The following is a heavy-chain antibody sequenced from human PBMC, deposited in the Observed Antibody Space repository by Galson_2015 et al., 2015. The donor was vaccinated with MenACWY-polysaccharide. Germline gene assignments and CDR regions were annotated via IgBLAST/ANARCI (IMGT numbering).Heavy chain of an antibody. D-gene: IGHD3-10*01. CDR1: GFTFSDYY. CDR2: ISSSGTTI. V-gene: IGHV3-11*01. CDR3: ARDPRGARSSYFDY. Sequence: SLRLSCAASGFTFSDYYMHWLRQAPGKGLEWVSYISSSGTTIYYADSVKGRFIISRDNAKNSLHLQMNSLTAEDTAVYYCARDPRGARSSYFDYWGRESWSPSPQ. J-gene: IGHJ4*02.